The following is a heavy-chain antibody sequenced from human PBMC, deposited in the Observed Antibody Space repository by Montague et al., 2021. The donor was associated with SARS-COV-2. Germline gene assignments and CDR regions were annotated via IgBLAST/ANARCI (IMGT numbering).Heavy chain of an antibody. CDR1: GDSVAEHRAT. Sequence: CAISGDSVAEHRATWEEDRQSPSRGLEWLGRTYYKSKWYNDYAVSVRGRVTINPDTSKNQFSLQLNSVTPEDTAIYYCTSGREGNYNVMDVWGQGTTVTVSS. V-gene: IGHV6-1*01. D-gene: IGHD1-1*01. J-gene: IGHJ6*02. CDR2: TYYKSKWYN. CDR3: TSGREGNYNVMDV.